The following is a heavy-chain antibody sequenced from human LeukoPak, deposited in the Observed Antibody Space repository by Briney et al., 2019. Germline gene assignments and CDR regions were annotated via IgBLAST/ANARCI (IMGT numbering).Heavy chain of an antibody. D-gene: IGHD1-26*01. V-gene: IGHV3-30*18. J-gene: IGHJ6*03. CDR2: ISYDVGKK. CDR1: GFTFSSYG. Sequence: GRSLRLSCAASGFTFSSYGMHWVRPAPGKGLEWVAVISYDVGKKYYADSVKGRFTISRDNSKNTLYLQMNSLRAEDTAVYYCAKEGEGSFGYYYYMDVWGKGTTVTVSS. CDR3: AKEGEGSFGYYYYMDV.